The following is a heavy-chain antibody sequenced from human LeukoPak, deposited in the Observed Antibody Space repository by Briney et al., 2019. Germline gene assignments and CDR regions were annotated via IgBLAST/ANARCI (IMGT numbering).Heavy chain of an antibody. J-gene: IGHJ3*02. V-gene: IGHV3-48*01. CDR2: LSRSTSTI. CDR3: ARVLLERPGIDSFDI. CDR1: EFTLSYYS. D-gene: IGHD1-1*01. Sequence: GGSLRLSCAASEFTLSYYSMDWVRQAPGEGLEWVSHLSRSTSTIYYADSVKGRFTISRGNAKNSLYLQMNSLRAEDTAVYYCARVLLERPGIDSFDIWGRGTMVTVSS.